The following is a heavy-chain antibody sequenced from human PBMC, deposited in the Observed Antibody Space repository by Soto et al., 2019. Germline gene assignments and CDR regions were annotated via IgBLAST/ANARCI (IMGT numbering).Heavy chain of an antibody. Sequence: GASVTVSCKASGGTFSSYAISWVRQAPGQGHEWMGGIIPIFGTANYAQKFQGRVTITADESTSTAYMELSSLRSEDTAVYYCATSRITIFGVVIEVGYYYGMDVWGQGTTVTVSS. CDR2: IIPIFGTA. CDR1: GGTFSSYA. J-gene: IGHJ6*02. V-gene: IGHV1-69*13. D-gene: IGHD3-3*01. CDR3: ATSRITIFGVVIEVGYYYGMDV.